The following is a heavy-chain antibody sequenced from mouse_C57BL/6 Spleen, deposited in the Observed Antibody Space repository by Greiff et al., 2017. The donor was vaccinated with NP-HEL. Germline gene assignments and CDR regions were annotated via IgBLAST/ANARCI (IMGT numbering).Heavy chain of an antibody. CDR2: INYDGSST. CDR1: GFTFSDYY. CDR3: ARDRGSSLPYFDY. Sequence: EVKLMESEGGLVQPGSSMKLSCTASGFTFSDYYMAWVRQVPEKGLEWVANINYDGSSTYYLDSLKSRFIISRDNAKNILYLQMSSLKSEDTATYYCARDRGSSLPYFDYWGQGTTLTVSS. V-gene: IGHV5-16*01. D-gene: IGHD1-1*01. J-gene: IGHJ2*01.